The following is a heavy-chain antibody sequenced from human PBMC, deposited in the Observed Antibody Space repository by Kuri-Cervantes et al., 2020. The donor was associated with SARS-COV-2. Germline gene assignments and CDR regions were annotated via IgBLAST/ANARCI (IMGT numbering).Heavy chain of an antibody. Sequence: SETLSLTCTVSGGSISSSSYYWGWIRQPPEKGLEWIGSIYYSGSTYYNPSLKSRVTISVDTSKNQFSLKLSSVTAADTAVYYCRYSGWSGPYYYYMDVWGKGTTVTVSS. CDR2: IYYSGST. CDR1: GGSISSSSYY. CDR3: RYSGWSGPYYYYMDV. V-gene: IGHV4-39*01. D-gene: IGHD3-3*01. J-gene: IGHJ6*03.